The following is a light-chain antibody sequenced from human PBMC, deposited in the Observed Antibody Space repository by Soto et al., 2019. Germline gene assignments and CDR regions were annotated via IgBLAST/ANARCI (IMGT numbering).Light chain of an antibody. Sequence: IPMNKSPSTLSALLEDRVTISCRASQSLDNCLSWYQQKPGKAPNLLLYKASTLQSGVPSRFSGSGSGTEFTLTISCLQSDDFAVYYCQQCTNWPPWRFGHGAKVDI. V-gene: IGKV1-5*03. J-gene: IGKJ1*01. CDR1: QSLDNC. CDR3: QQCTNWPPWR. CDR2: KAS.